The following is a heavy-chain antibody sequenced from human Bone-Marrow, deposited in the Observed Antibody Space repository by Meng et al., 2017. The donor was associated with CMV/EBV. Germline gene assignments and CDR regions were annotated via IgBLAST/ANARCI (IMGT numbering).Heavy chain of an antibody. CDR3: ARGKSVNGNAAGS. Sequence: GESLKISCAASGFTFSSYSMNWVRQAPGKGLEWVSSISSSSSYIYYADSVKGRFTISRDNAKNSLYLQMDSLRAEDTAVYYCARGKSVNGNAAGSWGQGTLVTVSS. CDR2: ISSSSSYI. CDR1: GFTFSSYS. V-gene: IGHV3-21*01. D-gene: IGHD3-10*01. J-gene: IGHJ4*02.